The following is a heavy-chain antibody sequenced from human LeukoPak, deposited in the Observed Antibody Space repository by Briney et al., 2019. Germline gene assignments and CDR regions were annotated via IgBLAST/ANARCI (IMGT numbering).Heavy chain of an antibody. CDR3: ASLYPDREYNRNDLGTTGYYYGMDV. V-gene: IGHV3-21*05. J-gene: IGHJ6*02. CDR2: ISSSSSYI. D-gene: IGHD1-20*01. CDR1: GFNFGIYT. Sequence: PGGSLRLSCEASGFNFGIYTMNWVRQAPGRGLEWISYISSSSSYIYYADSVKGRFTISRDNAKNSLYLQMNSLRAEDTAVYYCASLYPDREYNRNDLGTTGYYYGMDVWGQGTTVTVSS.